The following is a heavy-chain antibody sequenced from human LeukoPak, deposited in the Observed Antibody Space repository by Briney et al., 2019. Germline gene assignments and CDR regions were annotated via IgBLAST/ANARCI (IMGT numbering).Heavy chain of an antibody. Sequence: PGGSLRLSCAASGFTVSSNYMSWVRQAPGKGLEWVSVIYSGGSTCYADSVKGRFTISRDNSKNTLYLQMNSLRAEDTAVYYCARSLAAHYYFDYWGQGTLVTVSS. CDR3: ARSLAAHYYFDY. V-gene: IGHV3-66*02. D-gene: IGHD6-6*01. CDR2: IYSGGST. J-gene: IGHJ4*02. CDR1: GFTVSSNY.